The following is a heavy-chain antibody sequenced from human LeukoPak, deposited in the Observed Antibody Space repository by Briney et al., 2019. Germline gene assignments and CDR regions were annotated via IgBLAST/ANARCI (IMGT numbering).Heavy chain of an antibody. CDR1: GLTFSSYA. V-gene: IGHV3-23*01. CDR3: AKGFLEWLYYFDY. D-gene: IGHD3-3*01. Sequence: GGSLRLSSAASGLTFSSYAMSWVRQAPGKGLEWVSAISGSGGSTYYADSVKGRFTISRDNSKNTLYLQMNSLRAEDTAVYYCAKGFLEWLYYFDYWGQGTLVTVSS. CDR2: ISGSGGST. J-gene: IGHJ4*02.